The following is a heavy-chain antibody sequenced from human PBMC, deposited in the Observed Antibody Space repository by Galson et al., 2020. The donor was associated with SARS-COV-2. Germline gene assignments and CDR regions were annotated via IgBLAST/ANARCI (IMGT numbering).Heavy chain of an antibody. CDR3: ARLGSSSWYFDY. V-gene: IGHV3-7*01. Sequence: GESLKISCAASGFTFSNNWMSWVRQAPGKGLEWVANIKQAGSEKYYVDSVKGRFTISRDNAKNSLYLQMNSLRAEDTAVYSCARLGSSSWYFDYWGQGTLFTVSS. J-gene: IGHJ4*02. CDR1: GFTFSNNW. CDR2: IKQAGSEK. D-gene: IGHD6-13*01.